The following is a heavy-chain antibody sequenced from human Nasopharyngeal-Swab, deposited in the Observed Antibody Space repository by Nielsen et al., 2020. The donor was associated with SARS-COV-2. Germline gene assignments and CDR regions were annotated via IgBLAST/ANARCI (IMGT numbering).Heavy chain of an antibody. Sequence: SVKVSCKASRGTFSSYAISWVRQPPGQGLEWMGGIIPIFGTANYAQKFQGRVTITADESTSTAYMELSSLRSEDTAVYYCARDQNPRPDYDFWSGHIYGMDVWGQGTTVTVSS. V-gene: IGHV1-69*13. CDR2: IIPIFGTA. D-gene: IGHD3-3*01. J-gene: IGHJ6*02. CDR1: RGTFSSYA. CDR3: ARDQNPRPDYDFWSGHIYGMDV.